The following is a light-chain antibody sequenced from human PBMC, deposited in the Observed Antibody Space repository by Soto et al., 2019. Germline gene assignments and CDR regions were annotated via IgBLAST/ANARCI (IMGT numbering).Light chain of an antibody. V-gene: IGKV1-39*01. J-gene: IGKJ1*01. Sequence: DIQMTQSPSSLSASVGDRVTITCRASQSISSYLNWYQQKPGKAPKLLIYAASSLQSGVPSRFSGSGSGTDFTLTISSLQPEDFATYYCQQSYSTARTFGLGTKVDIK. CDR1: QSISSY. CDR2: AAS. CDR3: QQSYSTART.